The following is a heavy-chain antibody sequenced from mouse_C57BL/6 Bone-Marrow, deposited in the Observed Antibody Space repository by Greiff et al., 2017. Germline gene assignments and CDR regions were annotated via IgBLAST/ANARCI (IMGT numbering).Heavy chain of an antibody. CDR2: IYPGDGDT. J-gene: IGHJ2*01. CDR1: GYAFSSSW. CDR3: AREGWLLFDY. V-gene: IGHV1-82*01. D-gene: IGHD2-3*01. Sequence: VKLMESGPELVKPGASVKISCKASGYAFSSSWMNWVKQRPGKGLEWIGRIYPGDGDTNYNGKFKGKATLTADKSSSTAYMQLSSLTSEDSAVYFCAREGWLLFDYWGQGTTLTVSA.